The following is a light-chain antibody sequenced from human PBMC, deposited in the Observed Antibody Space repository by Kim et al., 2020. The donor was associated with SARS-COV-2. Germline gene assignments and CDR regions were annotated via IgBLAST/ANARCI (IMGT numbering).Light chain of an antibody. CDR2: QDT. CDR3: QAWDSSTAV. Sequence: LSPGQTASITCFGDKLGDNYVSWYQQRPGQSPVVVIYQDTNRPSGIPERFSGSNSGNTATLTISGAQAMDEADYYCQAWDSSTAVFGGGTQLTVL. J-gene: IGLJ3*02. V-gene: IGLV3-1*01. CDR1: KLGDNY.